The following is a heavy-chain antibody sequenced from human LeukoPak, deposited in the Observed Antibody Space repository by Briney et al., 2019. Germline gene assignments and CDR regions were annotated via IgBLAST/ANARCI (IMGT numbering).Heavy chain of an antibody. D-gene: IGHD6-19*01. CDR3: ARKRPGSGWHGGWFDP. CDR2: INHSGST. J-gene: IGHJ5*02. Sequence: PSETLSLTCAVYGGSFSGYYWSWIRQPPGKGLEWIGGINHSGSTNYNPSLKSRVTISVDTSKNQFSLKLSSVTAADTAVYYCARKRPGSGWHGGWFDPWGQGTLVTVSS. V-gene: IGHV4-34*01. CDR1: GGSFSGYY.